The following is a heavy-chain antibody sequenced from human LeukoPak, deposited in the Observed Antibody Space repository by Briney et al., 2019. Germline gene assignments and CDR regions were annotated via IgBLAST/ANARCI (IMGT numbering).Heavy chain of an antibody. J-gene: IGHJ4*02. CDR1: GGSISSSSYY. Sequence: PSETLSLTCTVSGGSISSSSYYWGWLRQPPGKGLEWFGSIYYSGSTYYNPSLKSRVTISVDTSKNQSSLTLSSVTAADTAVYFCARSCSGGNCYGAFDYWGQGTLLTVSS. CDR2: IYYSGST. D-gene: IGHD2-15*01. V-gene: IGHV4-39*07. CDR3: ARSCSGGNCYGAFDY.